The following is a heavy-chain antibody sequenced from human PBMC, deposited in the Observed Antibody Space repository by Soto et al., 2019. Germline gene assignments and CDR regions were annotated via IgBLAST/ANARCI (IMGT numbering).Heavy chain of an antibody. J-gene: IGHJ3*02. D-gene: IGHD5-12*01. CDR3: AKDWGYSGNDPDAFDI. CDR2: ISGSGGST. Sequence: HPGGSLRLSCAASGFTFSSYAMSWVRQAPGKGLEWVSAISGSGGSTYYADSVKGRFTISRDNSKNTLYLQMNSLRAEDTAVYYCAKDWGYSGNDPDAFDIWGQGTLVTVSS. CDR1: GFTFSSYA. V-gene: IGHV3-23*01.